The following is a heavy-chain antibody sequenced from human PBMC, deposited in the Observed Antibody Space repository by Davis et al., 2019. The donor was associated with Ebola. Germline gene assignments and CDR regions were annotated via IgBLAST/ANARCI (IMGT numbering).Heavy chain of an antibody. V-gene: IGHV1-8*02. Sequence: ASVKVSCKASGYTFTNYYMHWVRQAPGQGLEWMGWMNPISGYARIVQKFQGRVTMTMDTSIGTAYMELSSLRSEDTAVYYCARGPTGVIDYWGQGSLVTVSS. CDR2: MNPISGYA. CDR1: GYTFTNYY. CDR3: ARGPTGVIDY. J-gene: IGHJ4*02. D-gene: IGHD3-10*01.